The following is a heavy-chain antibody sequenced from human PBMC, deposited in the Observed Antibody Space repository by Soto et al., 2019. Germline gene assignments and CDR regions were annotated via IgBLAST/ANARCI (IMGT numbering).Heavy chain of an antibody. CDR2: IIPIFGTA. D-gene: IGHD5-12*01. Sequence: SVKVSCKASGGTFSSYAISWVRQAPGQGLEWMGGIIPIFGTANYAQKFQGRVTITADKSTSTAYMELSSLRSEDTAVYYCARAYGYVAIYYYYGMDVWGQGTTVTVSS. V-gene: IGHV1-69*06. CDR3: ARAYGYVAIYYYYGMDV. J-gene: IGHJ6*02. CDR1: GGTFSSYA.